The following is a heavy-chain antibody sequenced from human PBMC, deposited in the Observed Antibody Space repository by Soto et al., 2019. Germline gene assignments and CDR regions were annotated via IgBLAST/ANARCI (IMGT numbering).Heavy chain of an antibody. J-gene: IGHJ3*02. CDR3: ARVADYDFWSGYYQDAFDI. V-gene: IGHV1-2*02. Sequence: ASVKVSCKASGYTFTGYYMHWVRQAPGQGLEWMGWINPNSGGTNYAQKFQGRVTMTRDTSISTAYMELSRLRSDDTAVYYCARVADYDFWSGYYQDAFDIWGQGTMVTVS. CDR2: INPNSGGT. D-gene: IGHD3-3*01. CDR1: GYTFTGYY.